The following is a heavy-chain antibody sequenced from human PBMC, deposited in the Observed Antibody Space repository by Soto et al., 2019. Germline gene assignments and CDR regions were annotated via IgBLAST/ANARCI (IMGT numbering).Heavy chain of an antibody. CDR1: GGTFSSYA. D-gene: IGHD6-19*01. Sequence: QVQLVQSGAEVKKPGSSVKVSCKASGGTFSSYAISWVRQAPGQGLEWMGGIIPIFGTANYAQKFQGRVTITADESTSTAYMELSSLRSEDTAVYYCATPIAVAGVYYFDYWGQGTLVTVSS. J-gene: IGHJ4*02. CDR2: IIPIFGTA. CDR3: ATPIAVAGVYYFDY. V-gene: IGHV1-69*12.